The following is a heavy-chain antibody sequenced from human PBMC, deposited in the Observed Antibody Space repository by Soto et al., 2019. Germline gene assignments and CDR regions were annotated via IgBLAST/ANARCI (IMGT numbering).Heavy chain of an antibody. V-gene: IGHV3-30*18. CDR1: GFTFSSYG. J-gene: IGHJ4*02. CDR2: ISYDGSNK. CDR3: AKDEGYCTNGVCPFDY. Sequence: EGTLRLSCAASGFTFSSYGMHWVRQAPGKGLEWVAVISYDGSNKYYADSVKGRFTISRDNSKNTLYLQMNSLRAEDTAVYYCAKDEGYCTNGVCPFDYWGQGTLVTVSS. D-gene: IGHD2-8*01.